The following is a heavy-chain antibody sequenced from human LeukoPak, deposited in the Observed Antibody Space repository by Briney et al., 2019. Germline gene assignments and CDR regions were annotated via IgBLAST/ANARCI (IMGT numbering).Heavy chain of an antibody. CDR3: ASLTYDYVWGSYYY. J-gene: IGHJ4*02. Sequence: EASVKVSCKASGYTFTSYGIHWVRQAPGQGLEWMGWINPNSGGTNYAQKFQGRVTMTRDTSISTAYMELSRLRSDDTAVYYCASLTYDYVWGSYYYWGQGTLVTVSS. D-gene: IGHD3-16*01. V-gene: IGHV1-2*02. CDR2: INPNSGGT. CDR1: GYTFTSYG.